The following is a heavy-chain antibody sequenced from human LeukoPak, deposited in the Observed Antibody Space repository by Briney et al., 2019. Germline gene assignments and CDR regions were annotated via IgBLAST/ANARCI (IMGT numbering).Heavy chain of an antibody. CDR3: ARQTGSGLFILP. CDR2: IYYSGST. J-gene: IGHJ4*02. CDR1: GYSISSGYY. D-gene: IGHD3/OR15-3a*01. V-gene: IGHV4-38-2*02. Sequence: SETLSLTCTVSGYSISSGYYWGWIRQPPGKGLERIGSIYYSGSTYYNPSLKSRVTISVDTSKNQFSLKLTSVTAADTAVYYCARQTGSGLFILPGGQGTLVTVSS.